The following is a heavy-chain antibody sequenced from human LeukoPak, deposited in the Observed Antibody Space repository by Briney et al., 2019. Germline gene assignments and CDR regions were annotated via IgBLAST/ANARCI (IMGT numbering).Heavy chain of an antibody. Sequence: PGGSLRLSCAASGFTVSSNYMSWVRQAPGKGLEWVSLIYSGGSTYYADSVKGRFTISRDNSKNTLYLQMNSLRAEDTAVYYCAKVDGSTGHYFDYWGQGTLVTVSS. CDR3: AKVDGSTGHYFDY. D-gene: IGHD1-26*01. CDR2: IYSGGST. CDR1: GFTVSSNY. V-gene: IGHV3-53*05. J-gene: IGHJ4*02.